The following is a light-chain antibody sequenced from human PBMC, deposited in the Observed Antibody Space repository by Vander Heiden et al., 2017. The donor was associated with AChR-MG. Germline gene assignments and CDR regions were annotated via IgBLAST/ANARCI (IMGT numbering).Light chain of an antibody. CDR1: TSDIGGYDY. CDR2: DVN. Sequence: QSALTQPASVSGSPGQSITISCTGTTSDIGGYDYVSWYQQHPGMAPQLMIFDVNNRPSGVSNRFSASKSGNTASLTISGLQAEDEGDYYCCSYTSGTTLVCGGGTKLTVL. V-gene: IGLV2-14*03. J-gene: IGLJ3*02. CDR3: CSYTSGTTLV.